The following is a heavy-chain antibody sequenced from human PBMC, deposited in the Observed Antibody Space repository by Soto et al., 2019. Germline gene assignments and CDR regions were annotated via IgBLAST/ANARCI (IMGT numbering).Heavy chain of an antibody. CDR2: ISYDGSNK. D-gene: IGHD1-26*01. CDR3: ARLESGSLDF. V-gene: IGHV3-30-3*01. Sequence: GGSLRLSCAASGFTFSSYAMHWVRQAPGKGLEWVAVISYDGSNKYYADSVKGRFTISRDNAHNSLYLQMNNLRAEDTAIYYCARLESGSLDFWGQGTLVTVSS. CDR1: GFTFSSYA. J-gene: IGHJ4*02.